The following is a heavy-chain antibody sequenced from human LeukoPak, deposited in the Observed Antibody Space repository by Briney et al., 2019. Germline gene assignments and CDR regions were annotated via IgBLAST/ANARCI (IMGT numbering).Heavy chain of an antibody. V-gene: IGHV3-23*01. CDR3: ANTMVRGSYKMDV. J-gene: IGHJ6*02. CDR1: GFTFSSYA. CDR2: ITNSGGST. D-gene: IGHD3-10*01. Sequence: GRSLRLSCAASGFTFSSYAMTWVRQAPGKGLEWVSGITNSGGSTFYADSVKGRFTISRDNSKNTLYMQLSSLRAEDTAVYYCANTMVRGSYKMDVWGQGTTVTVSS.